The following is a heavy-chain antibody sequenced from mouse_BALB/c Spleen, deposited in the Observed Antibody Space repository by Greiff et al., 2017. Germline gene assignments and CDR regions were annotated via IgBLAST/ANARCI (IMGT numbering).Heavy chain of an antibody. Sequence: DVQLQESGPGLVKPSQSLSLTCTVTGYSITSDYAWNWIRQFPGNKLEWMGYISYSGSTSYNPSLKSRISITRDTSKNQFFLQLNSVTTEDTATYYCARGTGWFAYWGQGTLVTVSA. V-gene: IGHV3-2*02. D-gene: IGHD4-1*01. J-gene: IGHJ3*01. CDR3: ARGTGWFAY. CDR1: GYSITSDYA. CDR2: ISYSGST.